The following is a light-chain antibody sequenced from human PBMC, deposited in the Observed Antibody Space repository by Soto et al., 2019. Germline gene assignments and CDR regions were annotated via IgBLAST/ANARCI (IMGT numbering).Light chain of an antibody. Sequence: EIVLTQSPATLSLSPGERATLSCRASQSVSSYLAWYQQRPGQAPRLLIYDASNRATGVPARFSGRGSGTDFTLTTSKLEPEDVAVYYCQQYGSSPPGVTFGQGTKVDI. J-gene: IGKJ3*01. CDR1: QSVSSY. CDR2: DAS. V-gene: IGKV3-20*01. CDR3: QQYGSSPPGVT.